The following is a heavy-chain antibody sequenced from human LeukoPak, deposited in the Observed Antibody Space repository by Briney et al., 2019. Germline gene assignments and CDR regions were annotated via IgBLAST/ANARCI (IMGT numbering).Heavy chain of an antibody. D-gene: IGHD3-10*01. CDR2: ISSSSSSYK. CDR1: GFTFFSYN. V-gene: IGHV3-21*01. Sequence: GGSLRLSCAASGFTFFSYNMNWVRQAPGKGLEWVSSISSSSSSYKYYADSVKGRFTVSRDNAKNSLYLQMNSLRAEDTAVYYCARDLVVRGVYFDYWGQGTLVTVSS. CDR3: ARDLVVRGVYFDY. J-gene: IGHJ4*02.